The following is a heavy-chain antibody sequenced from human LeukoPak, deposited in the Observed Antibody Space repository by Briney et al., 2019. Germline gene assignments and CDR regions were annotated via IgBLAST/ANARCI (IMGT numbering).Heavy chain of an antibody. CDR1: GFTFSNAW. J-gene: IGHJ6*02. D-gene: IGHD2-2*01. CDR2: IKSKTDGGTT. CDR3: TTAYQLLFPFNYYYGMDV. V-gene: IGHV3-15*01. Sequence: GGSLRLSCAASGFTFSNAWMSWVRQAPGKGLEWVGRIKSKTDGGTTDCAAPVKGRFTISRDDSKNTLYLQMNSLKTEDTAVYYCTTAYQLLFPFNYYYGMDVWGQGTTVTVSS.